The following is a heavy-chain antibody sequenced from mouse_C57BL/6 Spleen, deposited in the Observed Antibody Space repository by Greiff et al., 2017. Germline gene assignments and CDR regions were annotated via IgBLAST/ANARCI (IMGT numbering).Heavy chain of an antibody. D-gene: IGHD2-1*01. CDR2: ISYDGSN. J-gene: IGHJ4*01. Sequence: VQLKQSGPGLVKPSQSLSLTCSVTGYSITSGYYWNWIRQFPGNKLEWMGYISYDGSNNYNPSLKNRISITRDTSKNQFFLKLNSVTTEDTATYYCARDNYYGNYAMDYWGQGTSVTVSS. V-gene: IGHV3-6*01. CDR3: ARDNYYGNYAMDY. CDR1: GYSITSGYY.